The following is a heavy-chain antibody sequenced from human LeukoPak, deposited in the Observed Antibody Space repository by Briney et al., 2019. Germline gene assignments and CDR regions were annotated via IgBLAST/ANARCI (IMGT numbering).Heavy chain of an antibody. V-gene: IGHV3-23*01. CDR3: AKEGKTRNWNYYQAKAVY. CDR1: GFTFSTYA. CDR2: ISGSGGTT. Sequence: PGGSLRLSCAASGFTFSTYAMNWVRQAPGKGLEWVSVISGSGGTTYYADSVKGRFTISRDNSKNTLYLQMNSLRAEDTAVYYCAKEGKTRNWNYYQAKAVYWGQGTLVTASS. D-gene: IGHD1-7*01. J-gene: IGHJ4*02.